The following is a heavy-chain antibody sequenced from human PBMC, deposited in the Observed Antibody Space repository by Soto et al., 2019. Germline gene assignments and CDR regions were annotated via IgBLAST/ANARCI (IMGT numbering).Heavy chain of an antibody. V-gene: IGHV1-2*07. D-gene: IGHD4-17*01. Sequence: QVQLVQSGAEVKKPGASVRVSCKASGYTFTDYYLHWVRQAPGQGREWMGWIDPNSGGKQYARKFQGRVTMTRDTSTSTAYMELSRLKSDDTAIYYCARDSPLTTGWFDPWGQGTLVTVSS. J-gene: IGHJ5*02. CDR1: GYTFTDYY. CDR2: IDPNSGGK. CDR3: ARDSPLTTGWFDP.